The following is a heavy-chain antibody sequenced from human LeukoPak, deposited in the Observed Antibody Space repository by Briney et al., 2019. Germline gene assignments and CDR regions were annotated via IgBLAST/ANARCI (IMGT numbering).Heavy chain of an antibody. CDR3: ARDRPPFEAYCGGDCYDAFDI. D-gene: IGHD2-21*02. CDR1: GFTFSSYA. Sequence: GGSLRLSCAASGFTFSSYAMHWVRQAPGKGLEWVAVISYDGSNKYYADSVKGRFTISRDNSKNTLYLQMNSLRAEDTAVYYCARDRPPFEAYCGGDCYDAFDIWGQGTMVTVPS. J-gene: IGHJ3*02. V-gene: IGHV3-30-3*01. CDR2: ISYDGSNK.